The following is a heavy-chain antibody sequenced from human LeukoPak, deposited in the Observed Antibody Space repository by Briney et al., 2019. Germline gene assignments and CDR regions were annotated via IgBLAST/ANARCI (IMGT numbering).Heavy chain of an antibody. V-gene: IGHV1-69*05. J-gene: IGHJ4*02. Sequence: ASVKVSCKASGGTFSSYAISWVRQAPGQGLEWMGGIIPIFGTANYAQKFQGRVTITTDESTSTAYMELSSLRSEDTAVYYCVTHLPRGGAFDYWGQGTLVTVSS. CDR2: IIPIFGTA. D-gene: IGHD3-16*01. CDR3: VTHLPRGGAFDY. CDR1: GGTFSSYA.